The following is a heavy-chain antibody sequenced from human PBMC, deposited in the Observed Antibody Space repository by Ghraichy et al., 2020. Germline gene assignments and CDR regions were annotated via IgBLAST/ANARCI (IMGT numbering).Heavy chain of an antibody. J-gene: IGHJ3*01. CDR1: GFTLSRYW. V-gene: IGHV3-74*01. CDR3: AMGGLVGALDL. CDR2: INSDGTTI. D-gene: IGHD2-2*01. Sequence: GGSLRLSCAASGFTLSRYWMHWVRQPPGKGPQWVSRINSDGTTISYADSVKGRFTIARDNAKNTVHLQMNSLRDEDVAVYYCAMGGLVGALDLWGQGTVVTVSS.